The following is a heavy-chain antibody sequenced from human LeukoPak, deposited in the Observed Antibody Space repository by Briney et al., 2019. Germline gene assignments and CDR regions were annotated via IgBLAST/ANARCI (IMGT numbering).Heavy chain of an antibody. J-gene: IGHJ4*02. CDR2: INPNSGGT. CDR3: AMLLEMATINDY. V-gene: IGHV1-2*02. D-gene: IGHD5-24*01. Sequence: ASVKVSCKASGYTFTGYYMRWVRQAPGQGLEWMGWINPNSGGTNYAQKFQGRVTMTRDTSISTAYMEPSRLRSDDTAVYYCAMLLEMATINDYWGQGTLVTVSS. CDR1: GYTFTGYY.